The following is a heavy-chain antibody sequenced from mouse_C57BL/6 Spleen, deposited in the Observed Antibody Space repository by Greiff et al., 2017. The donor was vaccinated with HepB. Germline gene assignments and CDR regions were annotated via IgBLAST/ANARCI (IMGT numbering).Heavy chain of an antibody. V-gene: IGHV14-2*01. D-gene: IGHD1-1*01. CDR1: GFNIKDYY. CDR3: ARRGTTVYYFDY. J-gene: IGHJ2*01. Sequence: VQLQQSGAELVKPGASVKLSCTASGFNIKDYYMHWVKQRTEQGLEWIGRIDPEDGETKYAPKFPGKATITADTSSNTAYLQLSSLTSEDTAVYYCARRGTTVYYFDYWGQGTTLTVSS. CDR2: IDPEDGET.